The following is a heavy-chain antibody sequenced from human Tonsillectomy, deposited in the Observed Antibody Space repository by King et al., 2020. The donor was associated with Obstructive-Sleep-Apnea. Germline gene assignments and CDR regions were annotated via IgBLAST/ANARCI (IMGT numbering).Heavy chain of an antibody. CDR1: GGSISSGDYY. CDR3: ARGGSEYYDSSGYSHFDY. V-gene: IGHV4-30-4*01. Sequence: QLQESGPGLVKPSQTLSLTCTVSGGSISSGDYYWSWIRQPPGKGLEWIGYIYYSGSTYDNPSLKSRVTISVDTSKNQFSLKLSSVTAADTAVYYCARGGSEYYDSSGYSHFDYWGQGTLVTVSS. CDR2: IYYSGST. D-gene: IGHD3-22*01. J-gene: IGHJ4*02.